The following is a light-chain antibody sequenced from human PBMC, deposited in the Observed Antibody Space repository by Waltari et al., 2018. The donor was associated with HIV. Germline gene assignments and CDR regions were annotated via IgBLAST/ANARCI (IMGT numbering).Light chain of an antibody. V-gene: IGLV1-47*01. CDR1: SSTIGNNF. CDR3: AVWDGSLSAWL. Sequence: QSVLTQSPSTSASPGQRVTISCSGTSSTIGNNFVSWYQRLPGTAPKPLIFRNNQRPSGVPDRFSGSKSDTSASLVISVLRSEDEAEYFCAVWDGSLSAWLFGGGTKVAVL. J-gene: IGLJ3*02. CDR2: RNN.